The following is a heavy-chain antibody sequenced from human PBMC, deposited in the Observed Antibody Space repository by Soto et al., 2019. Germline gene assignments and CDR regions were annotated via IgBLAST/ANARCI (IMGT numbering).Heavy chain of an antibody. CDR1: GFSFRIFA. V-gene: IGHV3-23*01. J-gene: IGHJ6*02. Sequence: EVHLSQSGGGLAQPGGSLRLSCAASGFSFRIFAMNWVRQAPGKGLEWIANISDSGGSTLYSDSVKGRFIISRANSDDKLYLEMNSLRVEDTAIYYCTKDAYTKYYYYGMDVWGQGTTVTVSS. CDR3: TKDAYTKYYYYGMDV. D-gene: IGHD4-4*01. CDR2: ISDSGGST.